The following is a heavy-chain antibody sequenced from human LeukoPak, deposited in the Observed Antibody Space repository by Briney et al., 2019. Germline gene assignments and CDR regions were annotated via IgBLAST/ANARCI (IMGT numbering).Heavy chain of an antibody. CDR2: IYTSGST. CDR1: GGSISSSNW. V-gene: IGHV4-4*07. D-gene: IGHD1-20*01. CDR3: ARAHLYNWNLYDV. J-gene: IGHJ6*02. Sequence: PSGTLSLTCAVSGGSISSSNWWSWIRQPAGKGLEWIGRIYTSGSTNYNPSLKSRVTMSVDTSKNQFSLKLSSVTAADTAVYYCARAHLYNWNLYDVWGQGTTVTVSS.